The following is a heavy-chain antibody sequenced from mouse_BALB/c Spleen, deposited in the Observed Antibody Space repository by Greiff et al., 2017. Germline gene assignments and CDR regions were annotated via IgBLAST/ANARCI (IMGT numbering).Heavy chain of an antibody. D-gene: IGHD2-2*01. Sequence: EVHLVESGGGLVKPGGSLKLSCAASGFTFSDYYMYWVRQTPEKRLEWVATISDGGSYTYYPDSVKGRFTISRDNAKNNLYLQMSSLKSEDTAMYYCARVSYGYDAEFAYWGQGTLVTVSA. CDR3: ARVSYGYDAEFAY. V-gene: IGHV5-4*02. J-gene: IGHJ3*01. CDR2: ISDGGSYT. CDR1: GFTFSDYY.